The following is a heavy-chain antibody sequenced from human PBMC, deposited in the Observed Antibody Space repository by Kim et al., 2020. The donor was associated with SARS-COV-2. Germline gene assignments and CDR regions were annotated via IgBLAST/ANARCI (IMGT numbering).Heavy chain of an antibody. Sequence: SWKGRFTISRDNSKNTLYLQMNSLRAEDTAVYYCARDGGWLQLGYWYFDLWGRGTLVTVSS. J-gene: IGHJ2*01. D-gene: IGHD5-12*01. V-gene: IGHV3-30*01. CDR3: ARDGGWLQLGYWYFDL.